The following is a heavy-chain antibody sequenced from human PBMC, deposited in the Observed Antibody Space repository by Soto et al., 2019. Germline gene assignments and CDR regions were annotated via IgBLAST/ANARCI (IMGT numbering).Heavy chain of an antibody. CDR2: INAYNGNT. Sequence: QVQLVQSGAEVKKPGASVKVSCKASGYTFTRYGISWVRQAPGQGLEWMGWINAYNGNTHYAQKLQGRVTLNTATSASPAYMELRSLRSDDTALYSCARDPGTFDYWGQGTLVTVSS. CDR1: GYTFTRYG. V-gene: IGHV1-18*01. CDR3: ARDPGTFDY. J-gene: IGHJ4*02. D-gene: IGHD1-1*01.